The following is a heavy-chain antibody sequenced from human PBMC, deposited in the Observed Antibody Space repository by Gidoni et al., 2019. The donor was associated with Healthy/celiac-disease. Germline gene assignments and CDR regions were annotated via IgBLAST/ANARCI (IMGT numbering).Heavy chain of an antibody. CDR2: IIPIFGTA. J-gene: IGHJ6*02. CDR3: ARDLHRDVRGVIYYYGMDV. CDR1: GGTFSSYA. D-gene: IGHD3-10*02. Sequence: QVQLVQSGAEVKKPGSSVKVSCKASGGTFSSYAISWVRQAPGQGLEWMGGIIPIFGTANYAQKFQGRVTITADESTSTAYMELSSLRSEDTAVYYCARDLHRDVRGVIYYYGMDVWGQGTTVTVSS. V-gene: IGHV1-69*12.